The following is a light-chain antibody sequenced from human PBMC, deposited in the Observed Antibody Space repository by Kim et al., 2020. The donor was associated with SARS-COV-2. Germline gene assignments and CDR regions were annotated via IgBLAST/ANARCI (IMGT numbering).Light chain of an antibody. V-gene: IGKV1-33*01. CDR3: QQYDYVPLT. J-gene: IGKJ4*01. CDR2: DAS. Sequence: ASLGDRVTITCQASEDIDSYLSWYQQRPGKAPRLLIYDASNLETGVPSRFSGSGSDTDFTFTISSLQPEDIATYYCQQYDYVPLTFGGGTKVDIK. CDR1: EDIDSY.